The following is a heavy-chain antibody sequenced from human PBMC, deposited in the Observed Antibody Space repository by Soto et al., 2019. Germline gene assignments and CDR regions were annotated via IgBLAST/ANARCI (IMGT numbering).Heavy chain of an antibody. V-gene: IGHV1-69*06. CDR2: TGSGAGPG. Sequence: QVQLVQSGAEVKKPGSSVKVSCKASGGTFSTNPISWVRQAPGQGLEWMGGTGSGAGPGNHAQKFQGRLTITVDKSTSTVYMELISLSSEHTAVYYCARRDSGGFYRYFDSWGQGTLVTVSS. D-gene: IGHD2-15*01. CDR1: GGTFSTNP. CDR3: ARRDSGGFYRYFDS. J-gene: IGHJ4*02.